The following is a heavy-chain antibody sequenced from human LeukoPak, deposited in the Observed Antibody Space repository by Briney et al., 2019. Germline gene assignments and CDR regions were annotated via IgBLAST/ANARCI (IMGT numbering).Heavy chain of an antibody. D-gene: IGHD3-10*02. Sequence: GGSLRLSCAASGIAVSSNYMSWVRQAPGKGLEWFSYISSSGSTIYYADSVKGRFTISRDNAKNSLYLQMNSLRAEDTAVYYCAELGITMIGGVWGKGTTVTISS. J-gene: IGHJ6*04. CDR3: AELGITMIGGV. CDR1: GIAVSSNY. CDR2: ISSSGSTI. V-gene: IGHV3-11*04.